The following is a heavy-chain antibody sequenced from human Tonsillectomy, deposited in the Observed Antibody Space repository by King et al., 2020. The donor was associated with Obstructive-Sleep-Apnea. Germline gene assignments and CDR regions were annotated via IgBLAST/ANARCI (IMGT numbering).Heavy chain of an antibody. CDR2: IYRGGSN. V-gene: IGHV3-53*04. CDR3: ARDSSSSWFSFFDY. CDR1: GFTVSSNY. Sequence: EQLVQSGGSLVQPGGSLRLSYAAYGFTVSSNYMSWVRHCPGKGAEWVPVIYRGGSNYYADSVKGRFTIPRHNSKNTLYLQMNSLRAEDTAVYYCARDSSSSWFSFFDYWGQGTLVTVSS. J-gene: IGHJ4*02. D-gene: IGHD6-13*01.